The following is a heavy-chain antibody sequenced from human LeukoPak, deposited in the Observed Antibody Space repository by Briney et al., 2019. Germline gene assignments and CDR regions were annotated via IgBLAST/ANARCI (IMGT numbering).Heavy chain of an antibody. CDR3: ASIVATITDAFDI. CDR2: ISSSSSYI. D-gene: IGHD5-12*01. J-gene: IGHJ3*02. Sequence: KPGGSLRLSCAASGFTFSSYAMSWVRQAPGKGLEWVSSISSSSSYIYYADSVKGRFTISRDNAKNSLYLQMNSLRAEDTAVYYCASIVATITDAFDIWGQGTMVTVSS. CDR1: GFTFSSYA. V-gene: IGHV3-21*01.